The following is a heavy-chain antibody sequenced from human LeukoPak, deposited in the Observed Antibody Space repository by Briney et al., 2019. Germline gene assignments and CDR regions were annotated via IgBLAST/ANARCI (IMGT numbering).Heavy chain of an antibody. Sequence: HPGGSLRLSCAASGFTFSDHYMDWVRQAPGKGLEWVGRTRNKANSYTTEYAASVKGRFTISRDDSKNSLYLQMNSLKTEDTAVYYCATAIFGAYYYYYYMDVWGKGTTVTVSS. CDR3: ATAIFGAYYYYYYMDV. J-gene: IGHJ6*03. CDR2: TRNKANSYTT. D-gene: IGHD3-3*01. CDR1: GFTFSDHY. V-gene: IGHV3-72*01.